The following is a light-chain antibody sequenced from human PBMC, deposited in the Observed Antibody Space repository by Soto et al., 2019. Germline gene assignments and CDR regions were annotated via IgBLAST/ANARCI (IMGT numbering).Light chain of an antibody. V-gene: IGKV3-15*01. J-gene: IGKJ1*01. Sequence: EIVMTQSPASLSVSPGERATLSCRASQSVSSNLAWYQQKPGQAPRLLIYGASTRAIGIPARFSGSGSGTEFTLTISSLQSEDFAVYYCQQYNNWPQTFGQGTKVEIK. CDR3: QQYNNWPQT. CDR1: QSVSSN. CDR2: GAS.